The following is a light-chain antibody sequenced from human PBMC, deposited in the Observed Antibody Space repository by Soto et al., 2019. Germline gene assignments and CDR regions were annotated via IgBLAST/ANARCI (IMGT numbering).Light chain of an antibody. CDR1: QSVSSTY. Sequence: EIVLTQSPGPLSLSPGESATLSCRASQSVSSTYIAWYQQNPGRAPRLLIYGASSRATGIPDRFSGSGSGTDFTLTISRLEPEDGAVECCQQDGRSPPFTFGQGTKVEIK. CDR2: GAS. J-gene: IGKJ2*01. V-gene: IGKV3-20*01. CDR3: QQDGRSPPFT.